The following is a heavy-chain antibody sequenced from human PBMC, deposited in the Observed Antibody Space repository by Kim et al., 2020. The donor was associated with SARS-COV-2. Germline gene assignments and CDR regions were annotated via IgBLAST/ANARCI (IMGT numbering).Heavy chain of an antibody. CDR3: ARDLDGSGSY. Sequence: STSYAQKFQGGVTMTRDTSTSTVYMELSSLRSEDTAVYYCARDLDGSGSYWGQGTLVTVSS. V-gene: IGHV1-46*01. J-gene: IGHJ4*02. CDR2: ST. D-gene: IGHD3-10*01.